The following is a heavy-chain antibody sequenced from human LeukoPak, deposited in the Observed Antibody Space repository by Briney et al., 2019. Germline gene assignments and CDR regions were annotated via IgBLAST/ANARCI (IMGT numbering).Heavy chain of an antibody. V-gene: IGHV4-59*01. D-gene: IGHD3-16*01. Sequence: PSQTLSLTRGVSGVSISSSSWSTIRQPPPKGLEWIGHFFYGVSTSSNPSLESRVTISVDTPKNTFSLNLKALRPAATAFSFCARLKNYGGNDHWGQGILVTVPS. CDR1: GVSISSSS. CDR3: ARLKNYGGNDH. CDR2: FFYGVST. J-gene: IGHJ5*02.